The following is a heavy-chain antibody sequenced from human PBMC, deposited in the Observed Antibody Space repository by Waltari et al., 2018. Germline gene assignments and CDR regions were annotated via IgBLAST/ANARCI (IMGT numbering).Heavy chain of an antibody. CDR1: GYSISSGYY. V-gene: IGHV4-38-2*01. J-gene: IGHJ4*02. CDR2: IYHSGST. CDR3: ARQLDY. Sequence: QVQLQESGPGLVKPSETLSLTCAVSGYSISSGYYWGWIRQPPGQGLEGIGSIYHSGSTYYNPSLKSRVTISVYTSKNQFSLKLSSVTAADTAVYYCARQLDYWGQGTLVTVSS.